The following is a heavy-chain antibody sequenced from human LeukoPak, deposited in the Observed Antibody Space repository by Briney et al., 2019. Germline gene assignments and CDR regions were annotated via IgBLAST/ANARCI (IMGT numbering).Heavy chain of an antibody. Sequence: SETLSLTCTVSGGSISSSSYYWGWIRQPPGKGLEWIGSIYYSGSTNYDPSLKSRVTMSVDTSKNQFSLKLSSVTAADTAVYYCARDTSGYGIDYWGQGTLVTVSS. V-gene: IGHV4-39*07. CDR1: GGSISSSSYY. CDR2: IYYSGST. CDR3: ARDTSGYGIDY. D-gene: IGHD5-18*01. J-gene: IGHJ4*02.